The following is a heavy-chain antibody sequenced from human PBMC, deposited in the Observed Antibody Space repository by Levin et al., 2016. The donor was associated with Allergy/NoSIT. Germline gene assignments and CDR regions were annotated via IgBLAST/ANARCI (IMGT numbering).Heavy chain of an antibody. CDR1: GGSIRNYY. J-gene: IGHJ5*02. D-gene: IGHD4-17*01. CDR3: AREANGDYFNWFDP. V-gene: IGHV4-59*01. CDR2: IYYSGTT. Sequence: SETLSLTCTVSGGSIRNYYWSWIRQPPGKGLEWIGYIYYSGTTNYNPSLKSRVTISVDTSQNQFSLKLSSVTAADTAIYYCAREANGDYFNWFDPWGQGTLVTVSS.